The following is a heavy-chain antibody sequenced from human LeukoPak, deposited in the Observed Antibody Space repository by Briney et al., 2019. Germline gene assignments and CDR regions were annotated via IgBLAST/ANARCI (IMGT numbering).Heavy chain of an antibody. CDR3: ARDGRSPYDYVWGSYRSFDY. CDR2: TSAYNGNT. J-gene: IGHJ4*02. D-gene: IGHD3-16*02. V-gene: IGHV1-18*01. Sequence: ASVKVSCKASGYTFTSYGISWVRQAPGQGLEWMGWTSAYNGNTNYAQKLQGRVTMTTDTSTSTAYMELRSLRSDDTAVYYCARDGRSPYDYVWGSYRSFDYWGQGTLVTVSS. CDR1: GYTFTSYG.